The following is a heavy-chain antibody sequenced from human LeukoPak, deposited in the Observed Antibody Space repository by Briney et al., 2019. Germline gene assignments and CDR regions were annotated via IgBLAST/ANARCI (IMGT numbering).Heavy chain of an antibody. CDR1: GFTVSSNY. CDR3: ARDGAYSSSWTDYYYHYMDV. Sequence: GGSLRLSCAASGFTVSSNYMSWVRQAPGKGLEWVSVIYSGGSTYYADSVKGRFTISRDNSKNTLYPQMNSLRAEDTAVYYCARDGAYSSSWTDYYYHYMDVWGKGTTVTVSS. CDR2: IYSGGST. V-gene: IGHV3-53*01. D-gene: IGHD6-13*01. J-gene: IGHJ6*03.